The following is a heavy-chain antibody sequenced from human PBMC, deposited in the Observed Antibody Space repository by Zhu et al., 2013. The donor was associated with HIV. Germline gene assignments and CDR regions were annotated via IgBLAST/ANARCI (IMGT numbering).Heavy chain of an antibody. CDR3: ARGSIAAAGHYFDY. V-gene: IGHV4-59*01. D-gene: IGHD6-13*01. J-gene: IGHJ4*02. Sequence: QVQLAGVGPGLVKPSETLSLTCTVSGGSISNYYWSWIRQPPGKGLEWIGYIYYSGSTNYNPSLKSRLTISVDTSKNQFSLKLSSVTAADTAVYYCARGSIAAAGHYFDYWGQGTLVTVSS. CDR1: GGSISNYY. CDR2: IYYSGST.